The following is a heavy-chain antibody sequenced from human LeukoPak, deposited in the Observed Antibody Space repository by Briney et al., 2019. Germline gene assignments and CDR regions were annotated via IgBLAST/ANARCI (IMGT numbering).Heavy chain of an antibody. J-gene: IGHJ4*02. V-gene: IGHV4-34*01. CDR3: ARELREYSYGYFDY. CDR2: INHSGST. CDR1: GGSFSGYY. Sequence: PSETLSLTCAVYGGSFSGYYWSWIRQPPGKGLEWIGEINHSGSTNYNPSLKSRVTISVDTSKNQFSLKLSSVTAADTAVYYCARELREYSYGYFDYWGQGTLVTVSS. D-gene: IGHD5-18*01.